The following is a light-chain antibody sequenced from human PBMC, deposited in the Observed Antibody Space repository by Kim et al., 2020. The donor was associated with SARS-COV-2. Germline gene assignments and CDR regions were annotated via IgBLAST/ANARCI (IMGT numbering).Light chain of an antibody. V-gene: IGLV7-43*01. Sequence: PRGTVTPACTSRAGAVHGGHYPNWFRQKPGQPPRALIYTTSDKRAWTPARFSGSVLGDKAALTLSDVQPEDEAEYFCLLYYGGARLFGSGTKVTVL. J-gene: IGLJ1*01. CDR3: LLYYGGARL. CDR2: TTS. CDR1: AGAVHGGHY.